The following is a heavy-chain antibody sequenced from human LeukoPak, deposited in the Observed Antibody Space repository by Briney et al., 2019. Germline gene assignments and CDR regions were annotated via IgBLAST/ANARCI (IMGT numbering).Heavy chain of an antibody. CDR3: ARETVSMTTVSEPSYYFDY. CDR2: IYYSGST. CDR1: GGSISSYY. V-gene: IGHV4-59*12. Sequence: SETLSLTCTVSGGSISSYYWSWIRQPPGKGLEWIGYIYYSGSTNYNPSLKSRVTISVDTSKNQFSLKLSSVTAADTAVYYCARETVSMTTVSEPSYYFDYWGQGTLVTVSS. D-gene: IGHD4-11*01. J-gene: IGHJ4*02.